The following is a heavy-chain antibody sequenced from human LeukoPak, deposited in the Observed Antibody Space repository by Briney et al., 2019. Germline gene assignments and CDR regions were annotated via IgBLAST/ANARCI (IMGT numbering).Heavy chain of an antibody. Sequence: SGTLSLTCAVSGGSISTTDWWSWVRQPPGKGLEWIGQIYHGGSTNFNPSLKSRVTISVDKSRNQFSLELNSVTAADTAVYYCARDGAATISGYAFDIWGQGTMVTVSS. J-gene: IGHJ3*02. V-gene: IGHV4-4*02. CDR2: IYHGGST. CDR1: GGSISTTDW. D-gene: IGHD5-24*01. CDR3: ARDGAATISGYAFDI.